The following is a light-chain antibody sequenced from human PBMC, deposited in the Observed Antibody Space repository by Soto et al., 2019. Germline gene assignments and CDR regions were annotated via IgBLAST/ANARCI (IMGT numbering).Light chain of an antibody. J-gene: IGKJ2*01. CDR1: QSISSY. V-gene: IGKV1-39*01. CDR3: QPSYSTLPYT. Sequence: DIQMTQSPSSLSASVGDRVTITCRASQSISSYLNWYQQKPGKAPKLLIYAASSLQSGVPSRFSGRGSGTDFTLTISSLQPEDFATYYCQPSYSTLPYTFGQGTKLEIK. CDR2: AAS.